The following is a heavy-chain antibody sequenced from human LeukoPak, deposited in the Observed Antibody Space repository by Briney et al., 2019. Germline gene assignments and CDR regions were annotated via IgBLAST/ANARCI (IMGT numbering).Heavy chain of an antibody. CDR1: GFTFRNYY. D-gene: IGHD6-19*01. Sequence: GGSLRLSCAASGFTFRNYYMHWVRQAPGKGLEWVGRIKSKTNGGTTDYGAPVNGRFNISRDDSKDTLYLQINSLKTEDTAVYYCTADVGGSSGWYEGAFDIWGQGTMVIVSS. V-gene: IGHV3-15*07. CDR2: IKSKTNGGTT. J-gene: IGHJ3*02. CDR3: TADVGGSSGWYEGAFDI.